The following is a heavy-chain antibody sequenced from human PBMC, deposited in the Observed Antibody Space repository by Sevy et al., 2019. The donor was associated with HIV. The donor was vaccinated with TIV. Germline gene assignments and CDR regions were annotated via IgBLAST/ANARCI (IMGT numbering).Heavy chain of an antibody. CDR2: INQDGRVT. V-gene: IGHV3-7*01. CDR1: GFTLNNYW. D-gene: IGHD6-13*01. Sequence: GVSLRLSCVASGFTLNNYWMHWVRQAPGKGLEWVANINQDGRVTYYVDSVRGRFTISRDNGRNLVFLQMNSLRVDDTALYFCVRAIAKDGSFWGQGTLVTVSS. J-gene: IGHJ4*02. CDR3: VRAIAKDGSF.